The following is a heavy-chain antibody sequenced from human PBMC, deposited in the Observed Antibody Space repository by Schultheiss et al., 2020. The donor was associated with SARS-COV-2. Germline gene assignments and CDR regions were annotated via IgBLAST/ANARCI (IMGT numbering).Heavy chain of an antibody. J-gene: IGHJ4*02. CDR1: GYSFTSYW. Sequence: GGSLRLSCKGSGYSFTSYWIGWMRQMPGKGLEWMGIIYPGDSDTRYSPSFQGQVTISADKSISTAYLQWSSLKASDTAMYYCARVVPAATDYWGQGTLVTVSS. CDR3: ARVVPAATDY. V-gene: IGHV5-51*01. CDR2: IYPGDSDT. D-gene: IGHD2-2*01.